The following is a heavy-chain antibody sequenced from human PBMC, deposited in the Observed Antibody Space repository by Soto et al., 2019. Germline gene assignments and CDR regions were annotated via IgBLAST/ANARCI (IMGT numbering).Heavy chain of an antibody. J-gene: IGHJ6*02. V-gene: IGHV1-69*04. CDR3: ARDKDVGYYDILTGYSYYGMDV. D-gene: IGHD3-9*01. CDR1: GGTFSSYT. Sequence: ASVKVSCKASGGTFSSYTISWVRQAPGQGLEWMGRIIPILGIANYAQKFQGRVTITADKSTSTAYMELSSLRSEDTAVYYCARDKDVGYYDILTGYSYYGMDVWGQGTTVTVSS. CDR2: IIPILGIA.